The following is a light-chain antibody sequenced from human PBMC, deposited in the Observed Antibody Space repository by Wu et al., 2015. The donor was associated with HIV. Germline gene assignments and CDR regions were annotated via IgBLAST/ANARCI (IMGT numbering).Light chain of an antibody. CDR3: QQYGSSPLYS. CDR1: QSVNDNY. Sequence: EIVLTQSPGTLSLSPGERATLSCRASQSVNDNYLAWYQQKPGQAPRLLIYGASNRATGIPDRFSGSGSGTDFTLTISRLEPEDFAMYYCQQYGSSPLYSFGLGTKLEIK. CDR2: GAS. J-gene: IGKJ2*03. V-gene: IGKV3-20*01.